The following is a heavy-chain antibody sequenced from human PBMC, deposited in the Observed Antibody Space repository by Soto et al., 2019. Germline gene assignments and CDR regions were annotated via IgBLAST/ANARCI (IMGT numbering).Heavy chain of an antibody. J-gene: IGHJ4*02. D-gene: IGHD1-1*01. CDR1: GFTFSTYC. V-gene: IGHV3-7*01. Sequence: GGSLRLSCAASGFTFSTYCMSWVRQAPGKGLEWVANIKQDGSERYYVDSVTGRFTISRDNAKNSLYLQMNSLRAEDTAVYYCATDSGTSDYWGQGTLVTVSS. CDR2: IKQDGSER. CDR3: ATDSGTSDY.